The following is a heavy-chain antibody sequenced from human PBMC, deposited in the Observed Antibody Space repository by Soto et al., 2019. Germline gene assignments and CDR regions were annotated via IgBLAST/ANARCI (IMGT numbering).Heavy chain of an antibody. V-gene: IGHV3-23*01. D-gene: IGHD2-15*01. CDR2: SIGNGGAT. Sequence: EVQLLESGGDLVQPGGSLRLSCAASGFTFTAYAMDWVRQAPGKGLEWVSSIGNGGATFYSDSVKGRFTISRDDSKNTLYLQMTGLRAEDTALYFCAKGSLGYCGGNTCPENWGQGTLVTVSS. CDR1: GFTFTAYA. J-gene: IGHJ4*02. CDR3: AKGSLGYCGGNTCPEN.